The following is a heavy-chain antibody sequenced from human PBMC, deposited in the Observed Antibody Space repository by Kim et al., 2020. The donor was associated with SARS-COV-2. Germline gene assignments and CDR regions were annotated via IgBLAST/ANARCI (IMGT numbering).Heavy chain of an antibody. CDR2: IYYSGST. CDR1: GGSISSSSYY. CDR3: ARHGLGYCSGGSCLHGTHFDY. J-gene: IGHJ4*02. D-gene: IGHD2-15*01. Sequence: SQTLSLTCTVSGGSISSSSYYWGWIRQPPGKGLEWIGSIYYSGSTYYNPSLKSRVTISVDTSKNQFSLKLSSVTAADTAVYYCARHGLGYCSGGSCLHGTHFDYWGQGTLVTVSS. V-gene: IGHV4-39*01.